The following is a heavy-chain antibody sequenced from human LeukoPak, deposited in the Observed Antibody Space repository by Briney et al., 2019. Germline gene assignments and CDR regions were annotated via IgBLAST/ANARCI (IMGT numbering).Heavy chain of an antibody. V-gene: IGHV4-39*01. CDR2: IYYSGST. CDR3: ARGSESAVAAQILPDY. Sequence: SETLSLTCTVSGGSISSSSYYWGWIRQPPGKGLEWIGSIYYSGSTYYNPSLKSRVTISVDTSKNQFSLKLSSVTAADTAVYYCARGSESAVAAQILPDYWGQGTLVTVSS. CDR1: GGSISSSSYY. D-gene: IGHD6-19*01. J-gene: IGHJ4*02.